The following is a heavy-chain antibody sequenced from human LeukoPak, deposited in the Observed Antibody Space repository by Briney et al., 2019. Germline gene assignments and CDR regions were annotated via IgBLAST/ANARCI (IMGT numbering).Heavy chain of an antibody. V-gene: IGHV4-59*11. Sequence: SETLSLTCTVSGGSISSHYWSWIRQPPGKGLEWIGYIYYSGSTNYNPSLKSRVTISVDTSKNQFSLKLSSVTAADTAVYYCARGPSRSSGWSWFDPWGQGTLVTVSS. CDR1: GGSISSHY. CDR3: ARGPSRSSGWSWFDP. CDR2: IYYSGST. J-gene: IGHJ5*02. D-gene: IGHD6-19*01.